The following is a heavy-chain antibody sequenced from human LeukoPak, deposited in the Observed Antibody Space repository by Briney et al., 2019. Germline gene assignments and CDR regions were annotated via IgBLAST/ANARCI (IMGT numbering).Heavy chain of an antibody. Sequence: GGSLRLSCAASGFTFSSYEMNWVRQAPGKGLEWVSYISSSGSTRYYADSVKGRFTFSRDNAKNSLYLQMDSLRAEDTAVYYCARDPYYYGSGSYLGINEDYWGQGTLVTVSS. D-gene: IGHD3-10*01. J-gene: IGHJ4*02. CDR3: ARDPYYYGSGSYLGINEDY. CDR1: GFTFSSYE. V-gene: IGHV3-48*03. CDR2: ISSSGSTR.